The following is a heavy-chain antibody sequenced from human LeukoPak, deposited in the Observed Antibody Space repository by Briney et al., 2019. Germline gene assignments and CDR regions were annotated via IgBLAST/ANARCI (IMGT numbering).Heavy chain of an antibody. CDR3: ARVRGFFGVVIINWFDH. Sequence: SETLSLTCAVSGVSITTGYNWGWIRQPPGKGLEWIGSISHSGNTYYNPSLKSRVTISVDTSKNQFSLKLSSLIAADTAVYYCARVRGFFGVVIINWFDHWGQGTLVTVSS. CDR2: ISHSGNT. D-gene: IGHD3-3*01. CDR1: GVSITTGYN. V-gene: IGHV4-38-2*01. J-gene: IGHJ5*02.